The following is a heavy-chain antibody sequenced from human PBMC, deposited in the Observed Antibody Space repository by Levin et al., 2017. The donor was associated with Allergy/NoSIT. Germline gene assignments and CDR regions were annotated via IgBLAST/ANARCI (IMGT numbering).Heavy chain of an antibody. CDR1: GGTFSSYA. CDR2: IIPIFGTA. V-gene: IGHV1-69*13. J-gene: IGHJ5*02. Sequence: SVKVSCKASGGTFSSYAISWVRQAPGQGLEWMGGIIPIFGTANYAQKFQGRVTITADESTSTAYMELSSLRSEDTAVYYCARERDSSSWYDDAATPWFDPWGQGTLVTVSS. CDR3: ARERDSSSWYDDAATPWFDP. D-gene: IGHD6-13*01.